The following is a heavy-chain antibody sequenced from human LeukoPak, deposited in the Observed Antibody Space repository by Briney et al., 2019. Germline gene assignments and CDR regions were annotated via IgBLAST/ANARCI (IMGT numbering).Heavy chain of an antibody. CDR2: INAGNGNT. J-gene: IGHJ4*02. V-gene: IGHV1-3*01. D-gene: IGHD3-22*01. CDR1: GYTFTSYA. CDR3: ARTYYYDSSGYLGADY. Sequence: ASVKVSCKASGYTFTSYAMHWVRQAPGQRLEWIGWINAGNGNTKYSQKFQGRVTITRDTSASTAYMELSSLRSEDTAVYYCARTYYYDSSGYLGADYWGQGTLVTVSS.